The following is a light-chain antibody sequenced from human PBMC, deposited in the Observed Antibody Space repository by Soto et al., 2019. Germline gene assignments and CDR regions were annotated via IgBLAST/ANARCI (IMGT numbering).Light chain of an antibody. CDR2: GAS. CDR1: QSVSSSY. V-gene: IGKV3-20*01. J-gene: IGKJ4*01. Sequence: EIGVTQSPGTLVLSPGERATLSCRASQSVSSSYLAWYQQKPGQAPRLLIYGASSRATGFPDRFSGSGSGTDFTLTISRLEPEDDAMYYCQQYGRVITVGGGTKV. CDR3: QQYGRVIT.